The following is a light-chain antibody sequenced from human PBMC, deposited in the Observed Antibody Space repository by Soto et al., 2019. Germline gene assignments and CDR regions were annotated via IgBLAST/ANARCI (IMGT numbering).Light chain of an antibody. CDR3: QQFNNWPPKYT. CDR1: QSVSSN. J-gene: IGKJ2*01. CDR2: GAS. Sequence: EIVMTQSPATLSVSPGERATLSCRASQSVSSNLAWYQQKPGQAPRLLIYGASTRATGIPARFSGSGSGTEFTLTISSLQSEDFGVYYCQQFNNWPPKYTFGQGTKLESK. V-gene: IGKV3-15*01.